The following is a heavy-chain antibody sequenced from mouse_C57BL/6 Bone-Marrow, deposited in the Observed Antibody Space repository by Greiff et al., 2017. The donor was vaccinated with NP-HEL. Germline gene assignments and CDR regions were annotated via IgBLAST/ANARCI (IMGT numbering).Heavy chain of an antibody. D-gene: IGHD1-3*01. V-gene: IGHV1-54*01. CDR3: ARKCFAY. Sequence: QVQLQQSGAELVRPGTSVKVSCKASGYAFTNYLIEWVKQRPGQGLEWIGVINPGSGGTNSNEKFKGKATLTADKSSSTAYMQLSSLTSEDSAVYFCARKCFAYWGQGTLVTVSA. CDR1: GYAFTNYL. CDR2: INPGSGGT. J-gene: IGHJ3*01.